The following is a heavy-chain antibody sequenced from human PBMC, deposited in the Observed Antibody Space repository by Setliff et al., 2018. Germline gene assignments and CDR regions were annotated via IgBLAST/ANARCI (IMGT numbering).Heavy chain of an antibody. CDR1: GFTFNDYS. CDR2: IRSAGTV. V-gene: IGHV3-48*01. J-gene: IGHJ4*02. Sequence: PGGSLRLSCAASGFTFNDYSMNWVRQAPGKGLEWVSHIRSAGTVHYADSVKGRFTISRDDVSNSLYLQMSSLRAEDTAVYYCGALSGLRGYTYGFVNSWGQGTLVTVSS. D-gene: IGHD5-18*01. CDR3: GALSGLRGYTYGFVNS.